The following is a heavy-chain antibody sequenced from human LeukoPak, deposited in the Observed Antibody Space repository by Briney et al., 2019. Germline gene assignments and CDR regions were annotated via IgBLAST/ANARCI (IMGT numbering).Heavy chain of an antibody. Sequence: WGSLRLSCAASGFTFSSYWMSWVRQAPGKGLEWVANIKQDGSEKYYVDSVKGRFTISRDNAKNSLYLQMNSLRAEDTAVYYCARNEPGIAVAAVDAFDIWGQGTMVTVSS. J-gene: IGHJ3*02. CDR2: IKQDGSEK. CDR3: ARNEPGIAVAAVDAFDI. V-gene: IGHV3-7*01. D-gene: IGHD6-19*01. CDR1: GFTFSSYW.